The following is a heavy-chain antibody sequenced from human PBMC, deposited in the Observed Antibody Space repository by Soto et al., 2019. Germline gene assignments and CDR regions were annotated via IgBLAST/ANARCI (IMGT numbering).Heavy chain of an antibody. CDR1: GFTFSNAW. Sequence: EVQLVESGGGLVKPGGSLRLSCAASGFTFSNAWMSWVRQAPGKGLEWVGRIKSKTDGGTTDYAAPVKGRFTISRDDSKNTLYLQMNSLKTEDTAVYYCTTEYSSGWYGDYFDYWGQGTLVTVSS. V-gene: IGHV3-15*01. D-gene: IGHD6-19*01. CDR3: TTEYSSGWYGDYFDY. CDR2: IKSKTDGGTT. J-gene: IGHJ4*02.